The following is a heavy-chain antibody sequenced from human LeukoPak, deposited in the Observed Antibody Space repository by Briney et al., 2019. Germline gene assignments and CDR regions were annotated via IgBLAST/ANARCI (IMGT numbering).Heavy chain of an antibody. J-gene: IGHJ3*02. D-gene: IGHD3-10*01. CDR3: ARAGEQHDAFDI. Sequence: ASVKVSCKASGYTITGYYMHWVRQAPGQGLEWMGRINPDSGGTNYAQKFQGWVTLTRDTSTSTVYMELSSLRSEDTAVYYCARAGEQHDAFDIWGQGTMVTVSS. CDR2: INPDSGGT. CDR1: GYTITGYY. V-gene: IGHV1-2*04.